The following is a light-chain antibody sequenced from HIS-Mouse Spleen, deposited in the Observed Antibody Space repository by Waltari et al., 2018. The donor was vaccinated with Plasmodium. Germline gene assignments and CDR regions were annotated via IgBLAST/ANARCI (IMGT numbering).Light chain of an antibody. CDR1: ALPKNY. CDR2: EDS. CDR3: YSTDSSGNHRV. J-gene: IGLJ3*02. V-gene: IGLV3-10*01. Sequence: SYELTQPPSVSVSPGQPARITCSGDALPKNYAYCYQQKSGQAPVLVIYEDSKRPSGLPERFSGSSSGTMATLTISGAQVEDEADYYCYSTDSSGNHRVFGGGTKLTVL.